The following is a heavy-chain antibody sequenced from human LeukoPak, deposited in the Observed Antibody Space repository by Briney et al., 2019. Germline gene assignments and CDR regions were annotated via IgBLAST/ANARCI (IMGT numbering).Heavy chain of an antibody. CDR2: ITSDGSGI. CDR1: GFTFSSYW. J-gene: IGHJ4*02. V-gene: IGHV3-74*01. Sequence: PGGSLRLSCAASGFTFSSYWMHWVRQPPGKGLVWVSRITSDGSGIGYADSVKGRFSTSRDNAKNTLYLQMNSLRAEDTAVYYCASGRPVGAPDDWGQGTLVTVSS. D-gene: IGHD1-26*01. CDR3: ASGRPVGAPDD.